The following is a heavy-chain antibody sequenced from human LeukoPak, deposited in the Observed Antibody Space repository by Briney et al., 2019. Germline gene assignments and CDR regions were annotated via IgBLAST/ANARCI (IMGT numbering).Heavy chain of an antibody. CDR3: ARVGAGSSEVGYYFDY. CDR1: GFTFSSYS. CDR2: ISSSSSYI. J-gene: IGHJ4*02. V-gene: IGHV3-21*01. Sequence: AGGSLRLSCAASGFTFSSYSMNWVRQAPGKGLEWVSSISSSSSYIYYADSVKGRFTISRDNAKNSLYLQMNSLRAEDTAVYYRARVGAGSSEVGYYFDYWGQGTLVTVSS. D-gene: IGHD3-10*01.